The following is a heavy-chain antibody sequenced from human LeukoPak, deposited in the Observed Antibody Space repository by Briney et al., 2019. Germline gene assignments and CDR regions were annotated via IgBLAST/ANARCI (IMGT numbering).Heavy chain of an antibody. D-gene: IGHD2-21*02. CDR1: GFTFSTYS. J-gene: IGHJ4*02. CDR3: AKAFDDYFFNY. Sequence: GGSLRLSCAASGFTFSTYSMNWVRQAPGKGLEWVSSITSPVGRIYYAESVKGRFTISRDNSKNTLYLQMNSLRAEDTATYYCAKAFDDYFFNYWGQGTLVTVSS. V-gene: IGHV3-23*01. CDR2: ITSPVGRI.